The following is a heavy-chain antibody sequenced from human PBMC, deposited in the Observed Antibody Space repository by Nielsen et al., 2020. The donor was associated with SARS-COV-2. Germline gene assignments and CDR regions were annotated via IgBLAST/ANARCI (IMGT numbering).Heavy chain of an antibody. CDR3: AVTTVNTLVGYYYGMDV. J-gene: IGHJ6*02. D-gene: IGHD4-17*01. CDR1: GGSISSYY. Sequence: SETLSLTCTVSGGSISSYYWSWIRQPPGKGLEWIGYIYYSGSTNYNPSLKSRVTISVDTSKNQFSLKLSSVTAADTAVYYCAVTTVNTLVGYYYGMDVWGQGTTVTVSS. CDR2: IYYSGST. V-gene: IGHV4-59*08.